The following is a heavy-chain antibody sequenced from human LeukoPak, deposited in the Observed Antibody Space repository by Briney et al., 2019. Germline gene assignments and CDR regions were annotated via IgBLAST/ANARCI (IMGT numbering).Heavy chain of an antibody. V-gene: IGHV3-30*18. CDR2: ISYDGSNN. CDR1: GFTFSHYG. D-gene: IGHD3-10*01. Sequence: GGSLRLSCAASGFTFSHYGMHWVRQAPGKGLEWVAVISYDGSNNYYADSVKGRFTISRDNSKNTLYLQMNSLRAEDTAVYYCAKYFYYGSGPRGVSDYWGQGTLVTVSS. CDR3: AKYFYYGSGPRGVSDY. J-gene: IGHJ4*02.